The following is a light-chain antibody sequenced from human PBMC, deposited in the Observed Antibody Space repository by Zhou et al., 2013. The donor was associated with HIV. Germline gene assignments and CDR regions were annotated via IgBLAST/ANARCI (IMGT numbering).Light chain of an antibody. CDR2: EVS. Sequence: DIVMTQTPLSSPVTLGQPASISCRSSQSLLHSDGKTYLYWYLQKPGQPPQLLIHEVSNRFSGVPERFSGSGSGTDFTLKISRVEAGDVGIYYCMQSVLLPPITFGQGTRLEIK. V-gene: IGKV2D-29*01. CDR1: QSLLHSDGKTY. J-gene: IGKJ5*01. CDR3: MQSVLLPPIT.